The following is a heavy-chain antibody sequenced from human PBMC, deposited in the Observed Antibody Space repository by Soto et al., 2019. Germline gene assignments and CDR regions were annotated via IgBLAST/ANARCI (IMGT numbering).Heavy chain of an antibody. CDR2: IRSKAYGGTT. Sequence: GGSLRLSCTASGFTFGDYAMSWFRQAPGKGLEWVGFIRSKAYGGTTEYAASVKGRFTISRDDSKSIAYLQMNSLKTEDTAVYYCTRDQGIAARHYYYYYYMDVWGKGTTVTVSS. CDR3: TRDQGIAARHYYYYYYMDV. J-gene: IGHJ6*03. D-gene: IGHD6-6*01. V-gene: IGHV3-49*03. CDR1: GFTFGDYA.